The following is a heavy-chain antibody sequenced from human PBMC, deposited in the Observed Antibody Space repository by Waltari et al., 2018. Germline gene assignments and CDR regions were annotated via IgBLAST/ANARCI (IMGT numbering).Heavy chain of an antibody. CDR3: ARRRIVGATFAFDI. CDR1: GYSIRSGYY. D-gene: IGHD1-26*01. Sequence: QVQLQESGPGLVKPSETLSLTCAVSGYSIRSGYYWGWFRHPPGKGLAWIGSIYHSGGTYSNPSLKSRVTITVETSKTQSSLKLGAVTAADTAVYYGARRRIVGATFAFDIWGQGTMVTVSS. CDR2: IYHSGGT. V-gene: IGHV4-38-2*01. J-gene: IGHJ3*02.